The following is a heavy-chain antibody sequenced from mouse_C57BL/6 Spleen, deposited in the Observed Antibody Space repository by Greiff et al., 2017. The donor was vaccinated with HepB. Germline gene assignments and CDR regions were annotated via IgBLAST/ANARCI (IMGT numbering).Heavy chain of an antibody. CDR3: AREGTVVAHFDY. Sequence: ESGPGLVKPSQSLSLTCSVPGYSITSGYYWNWIRQFPGNKLEWMGYISYDGSNNYNPSLKNRISITRDTSKNQFFLKLNSVTTEDTATYYCAREGTVVAHFDYWGQGTTLTVSS. D-gene: IGHD1-1*01. CDR2: ISYDGSN. CDR1: GYSITSGYY. J-gene: IGHJ2*01. V-gene: IGHV3-6*01.